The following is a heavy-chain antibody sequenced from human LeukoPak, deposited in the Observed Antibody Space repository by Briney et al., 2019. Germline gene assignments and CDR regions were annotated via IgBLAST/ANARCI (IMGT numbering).Heavy chain of an antibody. V-gene: IGHV3-30-3*01. J-gene: IGHJ3*02. CDR3: ARDKRIAARPDLGAFDI. D-gene: IGHD6-6*01. Sequence: PGRSLRLSCAASGFTFSSYAMHWVRQAPGKGLEWVAVISYDGSNKYYADSVKGRFTISRDNSKNTLYLQMNSLRAEDTAVYYCARDKRIAARPDLGAFDIWGQGTMVTVSS. CDR2: ISYDGSNK. CDR1: GFTFSSYA.